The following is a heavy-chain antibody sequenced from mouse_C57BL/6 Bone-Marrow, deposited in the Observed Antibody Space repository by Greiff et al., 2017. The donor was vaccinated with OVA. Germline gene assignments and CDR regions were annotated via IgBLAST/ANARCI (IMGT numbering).Heavy chain of an antibody. Sequence: EVQVVESGGGLVKPGGSLKLSCAASGFTFSSYTMSWVRQTPEKRLEWVATISGGGGNTYYPDSVKGRFTISRDNAKNTLYLQMSSLRSEDTALYYCAKIYDGPRRAFAYWGQGTLVTVSA. J-gene: IGHJ3*01. CDR1: GFTFSSYT. D-gene: IGHD2-3*01. CDR2: ISGGGGNT. CDR3: AKIYDGPRRAFAY. V-gene: IGHV5-9*01.